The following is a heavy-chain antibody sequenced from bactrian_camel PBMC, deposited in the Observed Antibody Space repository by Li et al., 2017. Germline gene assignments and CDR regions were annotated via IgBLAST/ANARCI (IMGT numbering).Heavy chain of an antibody. J-gene: IGHJ4*01. D-gene: IGHD2*01. CDR1: GHSRGSNC. V-gene: IGHV3S55*01. CDR3: AADLGWCGSRPLQREFRN. Sequence: QVQLVESGGGSVQAGGSLRLSCKVSGHSRGSNCVGWYRLPPGRAPAEREGIAAIRRDGGETWYAASVKGRFTISHVNVNNTLHLQMNSLKPEDTAVYCCAADLGWCGSRPLQREFRNWGQGTQVTVS. CDR2: IRRDGGET.